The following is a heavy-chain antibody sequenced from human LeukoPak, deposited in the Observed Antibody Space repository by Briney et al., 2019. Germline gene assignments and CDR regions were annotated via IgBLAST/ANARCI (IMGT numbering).Heavy chain of an antibody. J-gene: IGHJ4*02. D-gene: IGHD6-19*01. CDR1: GFSLSTSGVG. Sequence: SGPTLVKPTQTLTLTCTFSGFSLSTSGVGVGWIRQPPGKALEWLALIYWDDDKRYSPSLKGRLTITKDTSKNQVVLTMTNMDPVDTATYYCAHKILSSSGWYSFDYWGQGTLVTVSS. V-gene: IGHV2-5*02. CDR3: AHKILSSSGWYSFDY. CDR2: IYWDDDK.